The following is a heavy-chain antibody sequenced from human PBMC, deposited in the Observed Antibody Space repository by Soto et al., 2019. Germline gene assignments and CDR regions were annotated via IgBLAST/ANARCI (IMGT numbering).Heavy chain of an antibody. CDR2: INSYGGIT. CDR3: ARDPDSSGYYYFDY. J-gene: IGHJ4*02. V-gene: IGHV3-64*01. D-gene: IGHD3-22*01. CDR1: GLTFRSYL. Sequence: GGSLRLSCAASGLTFRSYLMHWVRQAPGKGLVCVSRINSYGGITMYVNSVKGRFTISRDNSKNTLYLQMGSLRAEDMAVYYCARDPDSSGYYYFDYWGQGTLVTVSS.